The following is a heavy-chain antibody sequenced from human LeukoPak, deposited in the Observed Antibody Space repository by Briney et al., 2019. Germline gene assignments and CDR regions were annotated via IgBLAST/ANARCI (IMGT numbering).Heavy chain of an antibody. D-gene: IGHD2-2*01. CDR1: GGSLSSRGYY. CDR3: ARGSVNYCSSTSCSGAFDI. J-gene: IGHJ3*02. Sequence: SDTLSLTCNVSGGSLSSRGYYWSWIRQPPGKGLEWIGSIYYSRSTNYNPSLKRRVTRSVDTSKNPFTLALSSVTAAPSAAYRCARGSVNYCSSTSCSGAFDIWGQGRMVTVSS. CDR2: IYYSRST. V-gene: IGHV4-39*06.